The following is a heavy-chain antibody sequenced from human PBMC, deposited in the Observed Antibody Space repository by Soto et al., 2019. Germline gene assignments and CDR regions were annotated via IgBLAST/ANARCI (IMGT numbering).Heavy chain of an antibody. CDR3: ARVVEALAHWFDP. D-gene: IGHD2-15*01. Sequence: GAPVKARSKDSRDTLTSKGLSWLRQAHGQGLEWMGRISAYNYNTNYAQKLQGRVTMTTDTSTSTAYMELRSLRSDDTVFYSGARVVEALAHWFDPWGQGSLV. CDR1: RDTLTSKG. J-gene: IGHJ5*02. CDR2: ISAYNYNT. V-gene: IGHV1-18*01.